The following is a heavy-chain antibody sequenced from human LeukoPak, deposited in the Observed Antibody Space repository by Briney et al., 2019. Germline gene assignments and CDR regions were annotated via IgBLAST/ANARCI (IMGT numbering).Heavy chain of an antibody. CDR2: IHYSGST. J-gene: IGHJ4*02. CDR3: ARFLHSGSRSFDY. CDR1: GGSISSYY. V-gene: IGHV4-59*01. D-gene: IGHD5-12*01. Sequence: SETLSLTCTVSGGSISSYYWNWIRQPPGKGLEWIGNIHYSGSTNYNRSLRSRVIVSVDTSKNQFSLKLSSVTAADTAVYYCARFLHSGSRSFDYWGQGTLVTVSS.